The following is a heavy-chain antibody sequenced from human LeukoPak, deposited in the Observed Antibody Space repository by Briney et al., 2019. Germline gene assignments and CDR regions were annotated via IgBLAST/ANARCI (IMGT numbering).Heavy chain of an antibody. V-gene: IGHV1-8*01. CDR2: MNPNSGNT. Sequence: ASVKVSCKASGYTFTSYDINWVRQATGQGLEWMGWMNPNSGNTGYAQKFQGRVTMTRNTSISTAYMELSSLRSEDTAAYYCARTYVPTSYYFDYWGQGTLVTVSS. D-gene: IGHD2-2*01. J-gene: IGHJ4*02. CDR1: GYTFTSYD. CDR3: ARTYVPTSYYFDY.